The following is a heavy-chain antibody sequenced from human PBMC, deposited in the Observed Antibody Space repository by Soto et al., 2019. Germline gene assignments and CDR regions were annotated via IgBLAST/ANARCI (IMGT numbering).Heavy chain of an antibody. CDR2: IWYDGSNK. D-gene: IGHD1-26*01. CDR1: GFTFSSYG. CDR3: ASLPLKGVGDY. J-gene: IGHJ4*02. V-gene: IGHV3-33*01. Sequence: GGSLRLSCAASGFTFSSYGMHWVRQAPGKGLEWVAVIWYDGSNKYYADSVKGRFTNSRDNSKNTLYLQMNSLRAEDTAVYYCASLPLKGVGDYWGQGTLVTVSS.